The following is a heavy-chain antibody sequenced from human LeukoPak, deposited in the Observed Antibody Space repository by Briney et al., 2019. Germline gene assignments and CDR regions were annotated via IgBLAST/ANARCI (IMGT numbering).Heavy chain of an antibody. Sequence: LGESLKISCKGSGYRFTSYWIGWVRQMPGKGLEWMGIINPDDSDTKYSPSFEGQVTISGDKSMNTAYLQWSSLRASDTAMYYCARQTNYYASGGYSSGAFDIWGQGTIVTVSS. CDR2: INPDDSDT. V-gene: IGHV5-51*01. CDR3: ARQTNYYASGGYSSGAFDI. CDR1: GYRFTSYW. J-gene: IGHJ3*02. D-gene: IGHD3-22*01.